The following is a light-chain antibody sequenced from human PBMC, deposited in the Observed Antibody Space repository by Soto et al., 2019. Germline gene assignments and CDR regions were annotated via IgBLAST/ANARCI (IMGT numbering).Light chain of an antibody. Sequence: QSVLTQPASVSGSPGQSITISCTGTSSDVGGYNYVSWYQQHPGKAPKLMICDVSNRPSGVSNRFSGSKSGDTASLTISGLQAEDEADYYCSSYTSSNTLAVFGGGTKLTVL. J-gene: IGLJ2*01. CDR3: SSYTSSNTLAV. CDR2: DVS. CDR1: SSDVGGYNY. V-gene: IGLV2-14*01.